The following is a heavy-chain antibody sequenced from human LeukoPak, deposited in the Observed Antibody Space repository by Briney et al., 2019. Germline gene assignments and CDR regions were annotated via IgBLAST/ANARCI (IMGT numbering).Heavy chain of an antibody. V-gene: IGHV1-8*03. D-gene: IGHD3-3*01. CDR1: GYTFTSYD. Sequence: ASVKVSCKASGYTFTSYDINWVRQATGQGLEWIGWMNPNSGNTGYAQKFQGRVTITRNTSISTAYMELSSLRSEDTAVYYCARAAGRGFWSGYTSPDAFDIWGQGTMVTVSS. J-gene: IGHJ3*02. CDR2: MNPNSGNT. CDR3: ARAAGRGFWSGYTSPDAFDI.